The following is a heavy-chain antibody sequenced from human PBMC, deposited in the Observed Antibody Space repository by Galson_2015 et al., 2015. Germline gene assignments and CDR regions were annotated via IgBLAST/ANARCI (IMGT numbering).Heavy chain of an antibody. D-gene: IGHD2-15*01. V-gene: IGHV3-21*01. Sequence: SLRLSCAASGFTFSSYSMNWVRQAPGKGLEWVSSISSSSSYIYYADSVKGRFTISRDNAKNSLYLQMNSLRAEDTAVYYCARDEVEAGTGFDYWGQGTLVTVSS. J-gene: IGHJ4*02. CDR3: ARDEVEAGTGFDY. CDR2: ISSSSSYI. CDR1: GFTFSSYS.